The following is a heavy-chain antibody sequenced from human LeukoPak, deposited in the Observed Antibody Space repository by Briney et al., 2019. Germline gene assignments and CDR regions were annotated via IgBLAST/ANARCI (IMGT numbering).Heavy chain of an antibody. CDR1: GGSIIIHY. Sequence: PADTLSLPCTVSGGSIIIHYWSWIRQPPGKGLEWIGYFYYSGNTNYIPSLKSRVTISVDTSKNQFSLRLSALTAADTAEYCSGRVRREDPSSWCFDLWGQGTMVTVSS. CDR3: GRVRREDPSSWCFDL. V-gene: IGHV4-59*11. CDR2: FYYSGNT. D-gene: IGHD2-8*02. J-gene: IGHJ5*01.